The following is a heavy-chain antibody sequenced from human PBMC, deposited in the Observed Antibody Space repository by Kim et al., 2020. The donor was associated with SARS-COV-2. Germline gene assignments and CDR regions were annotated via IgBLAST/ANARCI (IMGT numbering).Heavy chain of an antibody. J-gene: IGHJ4*02. CDR2: INPNSGGT. CDR3: AGRGFTMVRGVNRGGVTDSGDY. D-gene: IGHD3-10*01. Sequence: ASVKVSCKASGYTFTGYYMHWVRQAPGQGLEWMGWINPNSGGTNYAQKFQGRVTMTRDTSISTAYMELSRLRSDDTAVYYCAGRGFTMVRGVNRGGVTDSGDYWGQGTLVTVSS. V-gene: IGHV1-2*02. CDR1: GYTFTGYY.